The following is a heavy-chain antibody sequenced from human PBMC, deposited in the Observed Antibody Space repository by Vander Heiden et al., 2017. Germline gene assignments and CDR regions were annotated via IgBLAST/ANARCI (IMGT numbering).Heavy chain of an antibody. CDR3: VRERVDSSGYYDY. CDR1: GFTFSTYN. J-gene: IGHJ4*02. CDR2: ISRSSSSI. Sequence: EVQLVESGGGLVQPGGSVRRSCAASGFTFSTYNMNWVRQAPGKGLEWVSYISRSSSSIYYADFVKGRFTISRDNAKNALLLQMNSLRDEDTAVYYCVRERVDSSGYYDYWGQGTLVTVSS. D-gene: IGHD3-22*01. V-gene: IGHV3-48*02.